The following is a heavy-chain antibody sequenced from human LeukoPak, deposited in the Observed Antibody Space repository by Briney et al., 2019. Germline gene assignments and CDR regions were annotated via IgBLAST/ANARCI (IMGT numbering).Heavy chain of an antibody. V-gene: IGHV3-23*01. J-gene: IGHJ4*02. CDR1: GFTFSSYA. Sequence: PGGSLRLSCAASGFTFSSYAMSWVRQTPGKGLEWVSAISGSGASTYYADSVKGRFTISRDNSKNTLYLQMNSLRAEDTAVYYCAKRNRDFDWFLSYWGQGTLVTVSS. D-gene: IGHD3-9*01. CDR2: ISGSGAST. CDR3: AKRNRDFDWFLSY.